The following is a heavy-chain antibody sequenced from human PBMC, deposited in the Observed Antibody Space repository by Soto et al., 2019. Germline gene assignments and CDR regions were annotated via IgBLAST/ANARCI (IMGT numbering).Heavy chain of an antibody. CDR1: GGSISSYY. Sequence: SETLSLTCTVSGGSISSYYWSWIRQPPGKGLEWIGYIYYSGSTNYNPSLKSRVTISVDTSKNQFSLKLSSVTAADTAVYYCARDPAFRLYYDSSGYYYHPNWFDPWGQGTLVTVSS. CDR2: IYYSGST. V-gene: IGHV4-59*01. CDR3: ARDPAFRLYYDSSGYYYHPNWFDP. J-gene: IGHJ5*02. D-gene: IGHD3-22*01.